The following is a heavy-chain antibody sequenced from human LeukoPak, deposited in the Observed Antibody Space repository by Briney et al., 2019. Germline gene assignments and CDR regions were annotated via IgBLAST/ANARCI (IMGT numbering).Heavy chain of an antibody. CDR3: ARQSGPYASRWFDY. V-gene: IGHV4-39*01. D-gene: IGHD6-13*01. Sequence: SETLSLTCTVSGGSISSSSYYWGWIRQPPGKGLEWIGSIYYSGSTYYNPSLESRVTISVDTPKNQFSLKLSSVTAADTAVYYCARQSGPYASRWFDYWGQGTLVTVSS. CDR2: IYYSGST. J-gene: IGHJ4*02. CDR1: GGSISSSSYY.